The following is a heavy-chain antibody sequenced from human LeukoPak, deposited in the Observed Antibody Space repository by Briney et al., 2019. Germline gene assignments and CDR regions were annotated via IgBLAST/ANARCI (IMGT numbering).Heavy chain of an antibody. CDR2: FDPEDGET. CDR1: GYTLTELS. J-gene: IGHJ4*02. Sequence: RASVKVSCKVSGYTLTELSMHWVRQAPGKGLEWMGGFDPEDGETIYAQKFQGRVTMTEDTSTDTAYMELSSLRSEDTAVYYFATDSDGYNVAFDYWGQGTLVTVSS. CDR3: ATDSDGYNVAFDY. V-gene: IGHV1-24*01. D-gene: IGHD5-24*01.